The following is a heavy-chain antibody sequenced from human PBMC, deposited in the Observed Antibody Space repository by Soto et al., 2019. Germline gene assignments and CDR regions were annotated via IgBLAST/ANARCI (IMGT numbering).Heavy chain of an antibody. CDR3: ARDFPSSSSDP. Sequence: QVQLVQPGAEGKKPGSSVKVSCKASGATFSSYAITWWRQAPGQGLEWMGGIIPIFGTANYAQKFQGRVTITADESLTTAYMELSSLRSEDTAVYYCARDFPSSSSDPWGQGTLVTVSS. CDR2: IIPIFGTA. CDR1: GATFSSYA. V-gene: IGHV1-69*01. J-gene: IGHJ5*02.